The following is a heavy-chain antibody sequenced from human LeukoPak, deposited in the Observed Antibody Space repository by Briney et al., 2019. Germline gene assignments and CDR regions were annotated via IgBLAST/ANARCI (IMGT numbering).Heavy chain of an antibody. Sequence: PSQTLSLTCAVSGGSISSGGYSWSWIRQPPGEGLEWIGYIYHSGSTYYNPSLKSRVTISVDRSKNQFSLKPSSVTAADTAVYYCARGGLYDSSGYYDYWGQGTLVTVSS. CDR1: GGSISSGGYS. CDR2: IYHSGST. J-gene: IGHJ4*02. V-gene: IGHV4-30-2*01. D-gene: IGHD3-22*01. CDR3: ARGGLYDSSGYYDY.